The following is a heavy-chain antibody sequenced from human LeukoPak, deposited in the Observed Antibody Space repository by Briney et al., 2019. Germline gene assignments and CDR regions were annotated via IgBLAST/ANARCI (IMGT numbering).Heavy chain of an antibody. J-gene: IGHJ4*02. Sequence: GGSLRLSCAASGFTFSNYDMHWVRQAPGKGLEWVSAISSSSSYIYYADSIKGRFTISRDNAENSLYLQMNSLRAVGTAVYFCAKGEEKATITALDSWGQGTLVTVSS. V-gene: IGHV3-21*01. CDR1: GFTFSNYD. D-gene: IGHD5-24*01. CDR2: ISSSSSYI. CDR3: AKGEEKATITALDS.